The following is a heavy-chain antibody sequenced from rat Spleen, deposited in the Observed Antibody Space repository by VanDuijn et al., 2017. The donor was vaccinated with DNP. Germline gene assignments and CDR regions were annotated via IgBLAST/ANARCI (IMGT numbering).Heavy chain of an antibody. D-gene: IGHD1-10*01. J-gene: IGHJ2*01. CDR2: IKSKSNNYAT. V-gene: IGHV6-6*01. CDR1: GFTFSTTW. CDR3: AGTPNYKGY. Sequence: EVQVLESGGGLVQPGNSLKLSCATSGFTFSTTWMYWYRQFPEKRLEWVARIKSKSNNYATDYTDSVKGRFTISRDDSKSSIYLQMNNLKEEDTAIYYCAGTPNYKGYWGQGVMVTVSS.